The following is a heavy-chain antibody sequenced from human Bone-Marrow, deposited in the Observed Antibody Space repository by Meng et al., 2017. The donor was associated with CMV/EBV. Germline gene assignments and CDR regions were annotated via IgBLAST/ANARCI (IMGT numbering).Heavy chain of an antibody. J-gene: IGHJ4*02. Sequence: KISCMTYGYTFTQHAIQWVRQAPGQRLEWLGWINIGNGNTKYAQKFQGRLTISRDTSATTAFVDLSSLEFEDTAVYYCARRSVRHFDFWGQGTLVTVSS. D-gene: IGHD3-10*02. CDR2: INIGNGNT. V-gene: IGHV1-3*04. CDR1: GYTFTQHA. CDR3: ARRSVRHFDF.